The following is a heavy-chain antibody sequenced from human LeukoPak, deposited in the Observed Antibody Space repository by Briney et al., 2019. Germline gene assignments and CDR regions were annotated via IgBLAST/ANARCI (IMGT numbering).Heavy chain of an antibody. Sequence: PSETLSLTCAVSGGSISSSNWWSWIRQPPGKGLEWIGEINHSGSTNYNPSLKSRVTISVDTSKNQFSLKLSSVTAADTAVYYCARGPGYRYYYDSSGYFYWGQGTLVTVSS. CDR1: GGSISSSNW. CDR2: INHSGST. V-gene: IGHV4-4*02. J-gene: IGHJ4*02. CDR3: ARGPGYRYYYDSSGYFY. D-gene: IGHD3-22*01.